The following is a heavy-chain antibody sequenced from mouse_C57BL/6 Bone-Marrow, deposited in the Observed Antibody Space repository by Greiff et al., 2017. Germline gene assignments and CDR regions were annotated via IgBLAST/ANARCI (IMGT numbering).Heavy chain of an antibody. CDR1: GFTFSDYG. J-gene: IGHJ2*01. V-gene: IGHV5-17*01. CDR2: ISSGSSTI. Sequence: EVKVVESGGGLVKPGGSLKLSCAASGFTFSDYGMHWVRQAPEKGLEWVAYISSGSSTIYYADPVKGRFTISRDNAKNTLFLPMTSLRSEDTAMYYCARRKGLDYWGQGTTLTVSS. CDR3: ARRKGLDY.